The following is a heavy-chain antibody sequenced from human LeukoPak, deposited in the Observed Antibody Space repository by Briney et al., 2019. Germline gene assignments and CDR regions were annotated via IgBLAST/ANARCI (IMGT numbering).Heavy chain of an antibody. CDR3: ARDRTRRWFGESHYGMDV. V-gene: IGHV1-2*02. D-gene: IGHD3-10*01. J-gene: IGHJ6*02. CDR1: GYTFTGYY. CDR2: INPNSGGT. Sequence: VASVKVSCKASGYTFTGYYMHWVRQAPGQGLEWMGWINPNSGGTNYAQKFQGRVTMTRDTSISTAYMELSRLRSDDTAVYCCARDRTRRWFGESHYGMDVWGQGTTVTVSS.